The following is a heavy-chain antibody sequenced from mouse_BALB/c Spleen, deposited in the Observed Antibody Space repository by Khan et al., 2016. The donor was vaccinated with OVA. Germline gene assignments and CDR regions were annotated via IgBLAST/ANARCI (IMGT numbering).Heavy chain of an antibody. Sequence: VQLQESGAELAKPGASVKMSCKASGYTFSNYWIRWVKQRPGQGLEWIGYINPSSGHTYYNQTFNDKATLTTDKSSSTAYMQLSSLTSEDSAVYYCARDRIDYWGQGTTLTVSS. CDR1: GYTFSNYW. CDR3: ARDRIDY. V-gene: IGHV1-7*01. J-gene: IGHJ2*01. CDR2: INPSSGHT.